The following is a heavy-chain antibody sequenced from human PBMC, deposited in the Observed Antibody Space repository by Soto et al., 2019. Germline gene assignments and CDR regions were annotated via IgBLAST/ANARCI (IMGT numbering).Heavy chain of an antibody. V-gene: IGHV3-30-3*01. CDR1: GFTFSSHA. D-gene: IGHD1-26*01. CDR3: ARDDEGGSDCDLGY. CDR2: ISSDGSNK. Sequence: QVQLVESGGGVVQPGRSLRLSCAVSGFTFSSHAMHWVRQAPGKGLEWVALISSDGSNKYYADSVKGRFTTSRDNSKNTRYRQRNSLRVEDTAVYYCARDDEGGSDCDLGYWGQGALVTVSS. J-gene: IGHJ4*02.